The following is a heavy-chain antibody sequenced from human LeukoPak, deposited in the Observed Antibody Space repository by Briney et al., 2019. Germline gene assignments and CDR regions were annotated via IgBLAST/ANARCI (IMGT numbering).Heavy chain of an antibody. CDR3: ARELVSLGTGYFDL. CDR1: GFTFRTYG. D-gene: IGHD7-27*01. V-gene: IGHV3-23*01. CDR2: ITGSSTWT. J-gene: IGHJ2*01. Sequence: GGSLRLSCEASGFTFRTYGMTWARQAPGKGLEWVSGITGSSTWTYYADSVRGRFTISRDKSKNTLHLQMNNLTADDTAIYYCARELVSLGTGYFDLWGRGTLVTVSS.